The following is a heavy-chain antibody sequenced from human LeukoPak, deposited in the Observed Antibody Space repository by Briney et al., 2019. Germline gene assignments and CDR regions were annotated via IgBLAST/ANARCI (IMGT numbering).Heavy chain of an antibody. CDR3: ARDGGIAAAGHNWFDP. CDR1: GFTFSSYG. D-gene: IGHD6-13*01. CDR2: IWYDGSNK. V-gene: IGHV3-33*01. J-gene: IGHJ5*02. Sequence: GGSLRLSCAASGFTFSSYGMHWVRQAPGKGREWVAVIWYDGSNKYYADSVKGRFTISRDNSKNTLYLQMNSLRAEDTAVYYCARDGGIAAAGHNWFDPWGQGTLVTVSS.